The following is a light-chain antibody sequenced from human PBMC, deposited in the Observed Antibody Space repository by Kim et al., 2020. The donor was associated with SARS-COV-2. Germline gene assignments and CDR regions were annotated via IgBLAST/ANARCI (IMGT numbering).Light chain of an antibody. V-gene: IGKV3D-15*01. CDR1: HSATTN. Sequence: EIVMTQSPATLSVSPGEGATLSCRASHSATTNLAWYQQKPGQAPRLLIYGASIRASGIPARFSGSGSGTNFTLTISSLQSEDSAVYYCQEYNNRPTLTFGGGTKVDIK. CDR3: QEYNNRPTLT. J-gene: IGKJ4*01. CDR2: GAS.